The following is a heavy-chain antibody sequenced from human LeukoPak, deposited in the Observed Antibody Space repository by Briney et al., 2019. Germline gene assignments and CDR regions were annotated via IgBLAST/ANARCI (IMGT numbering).Heavy chain of an antibody. J-gene: IGHJ4*02. Sequence: GASVTVSCMPSGCTFTSYGISWVRQPPGQGLEWMGWISAYNGNTNYAQKLQGRVTMTTDTSTSTAYMELRSLRSDDTAVYYCARDLMLAELLLPFDYWGQGTLVTVSS. CDR3: ARDLMLAELLLPFDY. D-gene: IGHD1-26*01. CDR1: GCTFTSYG. CDR2: ISAYNGNT. V-gene: IGHV1-18*01.